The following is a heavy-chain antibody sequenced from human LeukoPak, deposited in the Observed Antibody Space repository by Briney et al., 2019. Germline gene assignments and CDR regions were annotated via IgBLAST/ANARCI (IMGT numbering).Heavy chain of an antibody. CDR2: INWNGGST. J-gene: IGHJ6*03. CDR3: AREYYYGSGSKGHYYYMDV. V-gene: IGHV3-20*04. Sequence: GGSLRLSCAASGFTFDDYGMSWVRQAPGKGLEWVSGINWNGGSTGYADSVKGRFTISRDNAKNSLYLQMNSLRAEDTALYYCAREYYYGSGSKGHYYYMDVWGKGTTVTVSS. D-gene: IGHD3-10*01. CDR1: GFTFDDYG.